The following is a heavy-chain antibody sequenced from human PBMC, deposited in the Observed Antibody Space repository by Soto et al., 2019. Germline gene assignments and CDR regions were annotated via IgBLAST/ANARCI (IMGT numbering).Heavy chain of an antibody. Sequence: QVQLVQSGAEVKKPGASVKVSCKTFGFTFTNYVLFWVREAPGQRLEWVGWIHAGNGNTESSEKFQGRVTLTTDTSASTAYMELSSLRSEDTALYYCARDVFYHHPTGSPSHFFDFWGQGSLVTVSS. D-gene: IGHD3-9*01. J-gene: IGHJ4*02. CDR1: GFTFTNYV. CDR3: ARDVFYHHPTGSPSHFFDF. V-gene: IGHV1-3*01. CDR2: IHAGNGNT.